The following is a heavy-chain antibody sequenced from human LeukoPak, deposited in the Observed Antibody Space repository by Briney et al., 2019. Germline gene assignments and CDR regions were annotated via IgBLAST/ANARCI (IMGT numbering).Heavy chain of an antibody. Sequence: GRSLRLSCAASGFTFSSYAMHWVRQAPGKGLEWVAVISYDGSNKYYADSVKGRFTISRDNSKNTLYLQVNSLRAEDTAVYYCARGIAGMIVEGYFDLWGRGTLVTVSS. V-gene: IGHV3-30-3*01. CDR3: ARGIAGMIVEGYFDL. D-gene: IGHD3-22*01. CDR1: GFTFSSYA. J-gene: IGHJ2*01. CDR2: ISYDGSNK.